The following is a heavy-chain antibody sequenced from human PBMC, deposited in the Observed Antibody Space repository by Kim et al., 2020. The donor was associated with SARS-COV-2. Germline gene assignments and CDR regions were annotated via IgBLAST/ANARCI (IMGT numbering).Heavy chain of an antibody. CDR3: ARGYLYGMDV. CDR2: IKQDGSEK. Sequence: GGSLRLSCVASGFTFSSHWMSWVRQAPGKGLEWVAIIKQDGSEKYYVDSVKGRFTISRDNAKNSLSLEMNSLRAEDTAVYYCARGYLYGMDVWGQGTMVTVSS. CDR1: GFTFSSHW. D-gene: IGHD2-2*02. J-gene: IGHJ6*02. V-gene: IGHV3-7*03.